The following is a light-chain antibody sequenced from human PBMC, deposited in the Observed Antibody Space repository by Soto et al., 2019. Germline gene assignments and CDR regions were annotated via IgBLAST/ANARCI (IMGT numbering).Light chain of an antibody. CDR3: QQYSNWPPAIT. CDR2: GSS. Sequence: EIVLTQSPATLSVSPGERATLSCRATETISTNLAWFQRKPGQPPRLLIYGSSTRATGVPDRFSGSGSGTEFTLIISSLQSEDVELYYCQQYSNWPPAITFGQGTRLEI. J-gene: IGKJ5*01. CDR1: ETISTN. V-gene: IGKV3-15*01.